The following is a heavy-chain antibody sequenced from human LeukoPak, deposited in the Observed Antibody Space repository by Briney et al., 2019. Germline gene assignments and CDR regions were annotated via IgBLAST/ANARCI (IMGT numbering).Heavy chain of an antibody. D-gene: IGHD5-24*01. V-gene: IGHV1-8*01. CDR2: MNPDSGKT. CDR3: ARGRTQMAAVLGH. J-gene: IGHJ5*02. CDR1: VYNVIAFD. Sequence: GASVKVSCKASVYNVIAFDIHWVRQATGQGLEWRGWMNPDSGKTAYAQKFQGRVTMTRDISINTAYMELSGLRSEDTAVYYCARGRTQMAAVLGHWGQGSLVTVSS.